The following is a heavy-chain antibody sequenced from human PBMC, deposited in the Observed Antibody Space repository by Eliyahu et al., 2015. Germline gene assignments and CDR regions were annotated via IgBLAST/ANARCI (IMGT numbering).Heavy chain of an antibody. V-gene: IGHV2-26*03. CDR3: ARTRRYYYGGTGYFYDLDS. J-gene: IGHJ4*02. Sequence: QVALRESGPVLVKPTETLTLTCTISAFSLNXNNGXMGVGWIRQPPGKALEWLTHIFSNDQKSYRTSLRSRLTISTDTSGGQVVLTMTNMDPVDTATYYCARTRRYYYGGTGYFYDLDSWGQGTLVTVSS. CDR2: IFSNDQK. CDR1: AFSLNXNNGXMG. D-gene: IGHD3-22*01.